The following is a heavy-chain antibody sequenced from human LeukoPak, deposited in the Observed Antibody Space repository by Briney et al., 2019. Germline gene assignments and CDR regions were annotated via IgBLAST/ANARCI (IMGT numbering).Heavy chain of an antibody. CDR1: GFTFSSYE. CDR3: ANVGDEVTTTDAFDI. J-gene: IGHJ3*02. D-gene: IGHD5-12*01. CDR2: ISSSGSTI. Sequence: GGSLRLSCAASGFTFSSYEMSWVRQAPGRGLEWVSYISSSGSTIYYADSVKGRFTISRDNAKNSLYLQMSSLRAEDTAVYYCANVGDEVTTTDAFDIWGQGTMVTVSS. V-gene: IGHV3-48*03.